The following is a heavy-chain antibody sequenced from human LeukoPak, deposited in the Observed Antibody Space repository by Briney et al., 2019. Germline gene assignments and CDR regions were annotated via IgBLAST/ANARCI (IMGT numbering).Heavy chain of an antibody. D-gene: IGHD6-19*01. CDR3: ARERYSSFDY. Sequence: KPSETLSLTCTVSGGSISSSSYYWGWIRQPPGKGLEWIGSIYYSGSTYYNPSLKSRVTISVDTSKNQFSLKLSSVTAADTAVYYCARERYSSFDYWGQGTLVTVSS. V-gene: IGHV4-39*07. CDR1: GGSISSSSYY. J-gene: IGHJ4*02. CDR2: IYYSGST.